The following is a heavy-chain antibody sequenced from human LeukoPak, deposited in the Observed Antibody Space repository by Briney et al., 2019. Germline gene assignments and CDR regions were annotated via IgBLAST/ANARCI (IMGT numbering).Heavy chain of an antibody. D-gene: IGHD3-22*01. CDR1: GYTYTGYY. J-gene: IGHJ6*02. CDR3: AREERQWLLRARYGMDV. CDR2: INPNSCGT. Sequence: GASVKVSCKASGYTYTGYYMHWVRQAPGQGLEWMGWINPNSCGTNYAQKFQGRVTMTRDTSISTAYMELSRLRSDDTAVYYCAREERQWLLRARYGMDVWGQGTTVTVSS. V-gene: IGHV1-2*02.